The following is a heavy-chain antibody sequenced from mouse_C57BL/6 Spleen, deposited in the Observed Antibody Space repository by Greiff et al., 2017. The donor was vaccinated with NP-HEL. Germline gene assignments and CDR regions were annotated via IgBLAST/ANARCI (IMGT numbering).Heavy chain of an antibody. V-gene: IGHV1-72*01. CDR1: GYTFTSYW. CDR2: IDPNSGGT. Sequence: QVQLKESGAELVKPGASVKLSCKASGYTFTSYWMPWVTQRPGRGLEWIGRIDPNSGGTKYNEKFKSKATLTVDKPSSPAYMQLSSLTSEDAAVYYSAREGPEYYAMDYWGQGTSVTVSS. J-gene: IGHJ4*01. CDR3: AREGPEYYAMDY.